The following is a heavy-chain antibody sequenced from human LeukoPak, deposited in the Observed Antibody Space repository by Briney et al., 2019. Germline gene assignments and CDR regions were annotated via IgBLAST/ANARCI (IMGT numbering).Heavy chain of an antibody. CDR3: ARDLHCSSTSCQNLFDP. CDR1: GGVFTTYT. CDR2: IIPIFGTA. D-gene: IGHD2-2*01. Sequence: SVKVSCKASGGVFTTYTMSWVRQAPGQGLEWMGGIIPIFGTANYAQKFQGRVTITADESTSTAYMELSSLRSEDTAVYYCARDLHCSSTSCQNLFDPWGQGTLVTVSS. V-gene: IGHV1-69*13. J-gene: IGHJ5*02.